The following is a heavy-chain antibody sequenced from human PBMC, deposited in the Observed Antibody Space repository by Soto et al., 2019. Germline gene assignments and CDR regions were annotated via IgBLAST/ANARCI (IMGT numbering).Heavy chain of an antibody. Sequence: SETLSLTCTVSGDSVSNGDYYWSWIRQPPGKGLEWIGYISYNGDTNYNPSLKGRLTILADTSKNHFSLNLTSVTAADTAVYYCARDVSSSQGMDVWGQGTTVTVSS. J-gene: IGHJ6*02. V-gene: IGHV4-61*03. D-gene: IGHD2-2*01. CDR3: ARDVSSSQGMDV. CDR2: ISYNGDT. CDR1: GDSVSNGDYY.